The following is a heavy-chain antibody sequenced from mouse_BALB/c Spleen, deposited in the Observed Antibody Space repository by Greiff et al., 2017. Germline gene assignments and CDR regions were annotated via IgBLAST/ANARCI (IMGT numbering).Heavy chain of an antibody. D-gene: IGHD1-1*01. CDR2: INPSTGYT. CDR3: ARKGYYGSSWAY. CDR1: GFNIKDYY. Sequence: VQLQQSGAELVRSGASVKLSCTASGFNIKDYYMHWVKQRPGQGLEWIGYINPSTGYTEYNQKFKDKATLTADKSSSTAYMQLSSLTSEDSAVYYCARKGYYGSSWAYWGQGTLVTVSA. J-gene: IGHJ3*01. V-gene: IGHV1S26*01.